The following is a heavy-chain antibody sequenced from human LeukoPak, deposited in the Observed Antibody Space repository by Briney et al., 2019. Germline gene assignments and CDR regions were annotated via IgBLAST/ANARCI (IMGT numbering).Heavy chain of an antibody. Sequence: GASVKVSCKASGYTFTSYGISWVRQAPGQGLEWMGWISAYNGNTNYAQKLRGRVTMTTDTSTSTAYMELRSLRSDDTAVYYCAREIPPLATVITKYYQYFMDVWGKGTTVTVSS. V-gene: IGHV1-18*01. CDR1: GYTFTSYG. J-gene: IGHJ6*03. CDR3: AREIPPLATVITKYYQYFMDV. CDR2: ISAYNGNT. D-gene: IGHD4-23*01.